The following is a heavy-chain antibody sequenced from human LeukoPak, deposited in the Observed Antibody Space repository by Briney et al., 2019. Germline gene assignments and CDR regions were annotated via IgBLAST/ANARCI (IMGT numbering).Heavy chain of an antibody. V-gene: IGHV3-30*18. Sequence: GGSLRLSCAASGFTFSSHGIHWVRQAPGKGLEWVAVISYDGSDKYYADSVKGRFTISRDNSKNTLYLQMNSLRAEDTAVYFCAKDATARRTIDYWGQGTLVTVSS. CDR2: ISYDGSDK. CDR1: GFTFSSHG. D-gene: IGHD6-6*01. CDR3: AKDATARRTIDY. J-gene: IGHJ4*02.